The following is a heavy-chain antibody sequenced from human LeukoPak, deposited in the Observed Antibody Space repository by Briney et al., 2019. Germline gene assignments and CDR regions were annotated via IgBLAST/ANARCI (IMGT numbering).Heavy chain of an antibody. V-gene: IGHV3-66*04. J-gene: IGHJ3*02. Sequence: GGSLGLSCAASGFTVSSNYMSWVRQAPGKGLEWVSVIYSGGSTYYADSVKGRFTISRDNSKNTLYLQMNSLRAEDTAVYYCARRFTMVRGVIIDDFAFDIWGQGTMVTVSS. CDR2: IYSGGST. CDR3: ARRFTMVRGVIIDDFAFDI. D-gene: IGHD3-10*01. CDR1: GFTVSSNY.